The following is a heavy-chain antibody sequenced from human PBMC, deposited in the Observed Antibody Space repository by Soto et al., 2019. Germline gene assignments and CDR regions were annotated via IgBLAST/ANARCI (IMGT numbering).Heavy chain of an antibody. D-gene: IGHD1-26*01. J-gene: IGHJ4*02. V-gene: IGHV4-59*01. CDR3: ARGRLWGGSYTFDY. CDR1: GGSITSYY. CDR2: IYYSGST. Sequence: SETLSLTCTVSGGSITSYYWSWIRQPPGKGLEWIGHIYYSGSTNYNPSLKSQVTISVDTSKNQISLKLSSVTAADTAVYYCARGRLWGGSYTFDYWGRGTLVTVSS.